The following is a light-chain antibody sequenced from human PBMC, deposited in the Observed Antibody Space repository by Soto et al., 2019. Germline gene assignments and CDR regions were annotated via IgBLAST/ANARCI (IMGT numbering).Light chain of an antibody. CDR3: CSYTGSHTLYV. CDR1: SSDVGGYNY. Sequence: QSVLTHPRSVSGSPGHSVTLSCTESSSDVGGYNYVSWYQQHPGKAPQLMIYDVNKRPSGVPDRFSGSKSGNTASLTISGLQAEDEADYYCCSYTGSHTLYVFGAGTKVTVL. J-gene: IGLJ1*01. V-gene: IGLV2-11*01. CDR2: DVN.